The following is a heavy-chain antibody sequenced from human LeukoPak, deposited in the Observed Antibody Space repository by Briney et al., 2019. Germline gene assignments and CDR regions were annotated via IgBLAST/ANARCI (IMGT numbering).Heavy chain of an antibody. V-gene: IGHV3-11*01. D-gene: IGHD2-15*01. J-gene: IGHJ6*02. CDR3: ARDDLEIGYCSGGSCYSDYYYGMDV. Sequence: GGSLRLSCAASGFTFSDYYMSWIRQAPGKGLEWVSYISSSGSTIYYADSVKGRFTISRDNAKNSLYLQMNSLRAEDTAVYYCARDDLEIGYCSGGSCYSDYYYGMDVWGRGTTVTVSS. CDR1: GFTFSDYY. CDR2: ISSSGSTI.